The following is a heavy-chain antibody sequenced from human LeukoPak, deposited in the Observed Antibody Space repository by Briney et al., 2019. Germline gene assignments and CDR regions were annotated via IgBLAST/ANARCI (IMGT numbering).Heavy chain of an antibody. V-gene: IGHV3-53*01. CDR3: AKGLYGSGSPTTSDH. CDR1: GFTVSSNS. D-gene: IGHD3-10*01. J-gene: IGHJ4*02. Sequence: GGSLRLSCTVSGFTVSSNSMSWVRQAPGKGLEWVSFIYSDNTHYSDSVKGRFTISRDNSKNTLYLQMNSLRAEDTAVYYCAKGLYGSGSPTTSDHWGQGTLVTVSS. CDR2: IYSDNT.